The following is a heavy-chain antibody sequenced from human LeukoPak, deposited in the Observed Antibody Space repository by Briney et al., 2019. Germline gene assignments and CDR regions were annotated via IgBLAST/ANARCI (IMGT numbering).Heavy chain of an antibody. CDR3: ATEGQYYYYLDV. Sequence: ASVKVSCKSSGYTFIDHYMHWVRQAPGQGLEWMGWINPKSGDTNYPQKFQGRVTMTRDTSISTVYMELSSLTSDDTALYSCATEGQYYYYLDVWGKGTTVIVSS. J-gene: IGHJ6*03. CDR1: GYTFIDHY. D-gene: IGHD4-11*01. V-gene: IGHV1-2*02. CDR2: INPKSGDT.